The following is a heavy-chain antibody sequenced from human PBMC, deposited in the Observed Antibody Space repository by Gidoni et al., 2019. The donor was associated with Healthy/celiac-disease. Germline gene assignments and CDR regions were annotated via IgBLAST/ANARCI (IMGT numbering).Heavy chain of an antibody. J-gene: IGHJ6*02. Sequence: QVQLVESGGGVVQPGRSLRLSCAASGFTFISYGMHWVRQAPGKGLEWVAVISYDGSNKYYADSVKGRFTISRDNSKNTLYLQMNSLRAEDTAVYYCAKGDHYYDSSGYFSGYYYGMDVWGQGTTVTVSS. D-gene: IGHD3-22*01. V-gene: IGHV3-30*18. CDR2: ISYDGSNK. CDR3: AKGDHYYDSSGYFSGYYYGMDV. CDR1: GFTFISYG.